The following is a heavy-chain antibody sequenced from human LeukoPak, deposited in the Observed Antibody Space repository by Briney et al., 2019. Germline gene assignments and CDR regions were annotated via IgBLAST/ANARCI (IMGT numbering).Heavy chain of an antibody. CDR1: GFTLGDYL. CDR3: SRGSGWLSVY. D-gene: IGHD6-19*01. CDR2: ISGGTT. V-gene: IGHV3-49*03. J-gene: IGHJ4*02. Sequence: GGSQRLSCTASGFTLGDYLMSWFRQAPGKGLEWIGFISGGTTEYAASVKGRFTISRDDSTSIAYLQMNSLTTEDTAVYYCSRGSGWLSVYWGQGTLVTVSS.